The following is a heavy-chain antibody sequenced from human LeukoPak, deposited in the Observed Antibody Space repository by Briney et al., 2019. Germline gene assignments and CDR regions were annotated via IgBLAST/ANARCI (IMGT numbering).Heavy chain of an antibody. CDR1: GGTFSSYA. V-gene: IGHV1-69*05. J-gene: IGHJ4*02. CDR3: AREPSKYSSSSADY. Sequence: SVKVSCKASGGTFSSYAMSWVRQAPGQGLEWMGGIIPIFGTANYAQKFQGRVTITTDESTSTAYMELSSLRSEDTAVYYCAREPSKYSSSSADYWGQGTLVTVSS. CDR2: IIPIFGTA. D-gene: IGHD6-6*01.